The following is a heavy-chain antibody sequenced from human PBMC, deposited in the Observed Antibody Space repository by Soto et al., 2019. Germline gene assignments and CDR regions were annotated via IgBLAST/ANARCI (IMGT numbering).Heavy chain of an antibody. CDR1: GYTFTSYD. V-gene: IGHV1-8*01. J-gene: IGHJ4*02. CDR2: MNPDSGNT. D-gene: IGHD3-10*01. CDR3: ARSVGGSNVNFDY. Sequence: QVQLVQSGAEVRTPGASVKVSCKASGYTFTSYDINWVRQATGQGPEWMGWMNPDSGNTGYVQKSQGRVTMTRTTAISTAYMELSSQRSEDTAVYYCARSVGGSNVNFDYWGQGTLVTVSS.